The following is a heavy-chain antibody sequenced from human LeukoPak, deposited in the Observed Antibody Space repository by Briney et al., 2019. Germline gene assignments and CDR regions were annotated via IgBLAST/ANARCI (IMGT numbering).Heavy chain of an antibody. CDR1: GGSISSYY. J-gene: IGHJ4*02. Sequence: SETLSLTCTVSGGSISSYYWSWIRQPAGKGLEWIGRIYTSGSTNYNPSLKSRVPISVDTSKNQFSLKLSSVTAADTAVYYCASETSYYSYFDYWGQGTLVTVSS. D-gene: IGHD3-10*01. CDR2: IYTSGST. V-gene: IGHV4-4*07. CDR3: ASETSYYSYFDY.